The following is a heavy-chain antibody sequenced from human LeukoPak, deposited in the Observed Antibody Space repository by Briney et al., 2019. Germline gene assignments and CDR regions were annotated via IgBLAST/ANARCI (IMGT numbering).Heavy chain of an antibody. CDR2: INPHIGGT. J-gene: IGHJ3*02. D-gene: IGHD6-13*01. V-gene: IGHV1-2*02. CDR3: ARGETEETGTRPDAFDI. CDR1: RDTFTGYY. Sequence: ASVKVSCKASRDTFTGYYMHWVRHTPGQGLEWMGWINPHIGGTNYSQKFQGRVTMTRDTSISRGFMELTSLRSDDTAVYYCARGETEETGTRPDAFDIWGQGTMVTVSS.